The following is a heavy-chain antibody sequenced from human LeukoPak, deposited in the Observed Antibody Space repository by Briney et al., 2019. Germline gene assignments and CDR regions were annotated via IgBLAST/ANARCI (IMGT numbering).Heavy chain of an antibody. J-gene: IGHJ5*02. D-gene: IGHD6-19*01. CDR2: IIPIFGTA. Sequence: GASVKVSCKASGGTFSSYAISWVRQAPGQGLEWMGGIIPIFGTANYAQKFQGRVTITADESTSTAYMELSSLRSEDTAVYYCARDRKGGSGWYEGWFDPWGQGTLVTVSS. CDR3: ARDRKGGSGWYEGWFDP. V-gene: IGHV1-69*13. CDR1: GGTFSSYA.